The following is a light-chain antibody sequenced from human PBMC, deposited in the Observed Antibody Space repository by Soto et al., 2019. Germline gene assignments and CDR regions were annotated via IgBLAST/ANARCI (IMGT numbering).Light chain of an antibody. CDR2: QAS. V-gene: IGKV1-5*03. Sequence: DIRMTQSPSALSASVGDRVTITCLAIHITSSYLAWYQQKPGKAPKLLIYQASSLESGVPSRFSGSGSGTEFTLTISSLQSEDFAVYFCQQYNNWPWTFGQGTKVDI. CDR1: HITSSY. CDR3: QQYNNWPWT. J-gene: IGKJ1*01.